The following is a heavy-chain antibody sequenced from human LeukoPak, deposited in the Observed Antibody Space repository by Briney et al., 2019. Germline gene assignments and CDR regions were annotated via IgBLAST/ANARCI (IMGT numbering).Heavy chain of an antibody. J-gene: IGHJ5*02. V-gene: IGHV1-18*01. D-gene: IGHD3-22*01. CDR3: ARDFRKDDSSTYYYIGWLDI. CDR2: ISASDGNK. Sequence: ASVKVSCKASGYTFTSYGINWVRQAPGQGLEWMGWISASDGNKKHAPKLQGRLTLTTDTSTSTAYMELRSLGSDDTAVYYCARDFRKDDSSTYYYIGWLDIWGQGTPVTVSS. CDR1: GYTFTSYG.